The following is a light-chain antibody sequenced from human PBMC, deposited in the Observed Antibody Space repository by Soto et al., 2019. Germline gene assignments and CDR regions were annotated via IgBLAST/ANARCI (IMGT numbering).Light chain of an antibody. Sequence: DIQMTQSPSSLSASVGDRVTITCRASQSITTYLHWYQQKPGKAPNLLIYAASNLQSGAPSRFSGSGSGTEFTLTISSLQPDDFATYYCQQYHTYPWTFGQGTKVDIK. J-gene: IGKJ1*01. CDR2: AAS. V-gene: IGKV1-9*01. CDR1: QSITTY. CDR3: QQYHTYPWT.